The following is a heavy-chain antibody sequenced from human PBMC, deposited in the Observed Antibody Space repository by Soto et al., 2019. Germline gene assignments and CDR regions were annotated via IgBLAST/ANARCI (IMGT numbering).Heavy chain of an antibody. V-gene: IGHV1-3*01. CDR1: GYTFTSYA. D-gene: IGHD3-16*01. J-gene: IGHJ4*02. CDR2: IIGGTGDT. Sequence: ASVKVSCKASGYTFTSYAIHWLRQAPGQRLEWMGRIIGGTGDTKYSQSFQGRVTFTRDTSASTGYMELSSLRSEDTAVYYCARYLGYTYYFYYWGRGTLVTVSS. CDR3: ARYLGYTYYFYY.